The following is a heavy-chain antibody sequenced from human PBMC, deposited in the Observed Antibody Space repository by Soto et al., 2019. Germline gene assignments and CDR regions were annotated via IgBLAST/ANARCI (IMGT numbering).Heavy chain of an antibody. D-gene: IGHD3-22*01. Sequence: QVQLQESGPGLVKPSQTLSLTCTVSGGSISSGGYYWSWIRQHPGKGLEWMGYIYYSGSTYYNPSLKSRVNISVDTSKNQFSLKLSSVTAADTAVYYCAREPIVVGDAFDIWGQGTMVTVSS. V-gene: IGHV4-31*03. CDR3: AREPIVVGDAFDI. CDR2: IYYSGST. CDR1: GGSISSGGYY. J-gene: IGHJ3*02.